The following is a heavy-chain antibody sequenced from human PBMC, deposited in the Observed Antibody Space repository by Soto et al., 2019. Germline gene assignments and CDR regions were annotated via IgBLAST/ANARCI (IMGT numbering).Heavy chain of an antibody. J-gene: IGHJ6*02. Sequence: SGPTLVNPTQTLTLTCTFSGFSLSTSGVGVGWIRQPPGKALEWLALIYWDDDKRYSPSLKSRLTITKDTSKNQVVLTMANMDPVDTATYYCAHRRRYSSSRYCGMDVWGQGTTVTVSS. D-gene: IGHD6-13*01. CDR1: GFSLSTSGVG. CDR2: IYWDDDK. CDR3: AHRRRYSSSRYCGMDV. V-gene: IGHV2-5*02.